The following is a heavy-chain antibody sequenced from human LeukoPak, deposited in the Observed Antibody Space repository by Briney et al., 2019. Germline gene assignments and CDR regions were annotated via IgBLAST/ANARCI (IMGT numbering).Heavy chain of an antibody. CDR1: GGTFSSYA. CDR3: ARESTFGGVIVLGEDLYWFDP. V-gene: IGHV1-69*06. Sequence: SVKVSCKASGGTFSSYAISWVRQAPGQGLEWMGGIIPILGTANYAQKFQGRVTITADKSTSTAYMELSSLRSEDTAVYYCARESTFGGVIVLGEDLYWFDPWGQGTLVTVS. J-gene: IGHJ5*02. D-gene: IGHD3-16*02. CDR2: IIPILGTA.